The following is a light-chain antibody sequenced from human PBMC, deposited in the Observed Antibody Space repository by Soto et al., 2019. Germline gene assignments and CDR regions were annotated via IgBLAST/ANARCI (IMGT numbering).Light chain of an antibody. J-gene: IGLJ2*01. Sequence: QSVLTQPASVSGSPGQSITISCAGTSGDVGAYNYVTWFQQYPGKVPKLIIYDVSDRPSGVSDRFSGSKSGNTASLTISGLLAEDAADYYCGSYTTIHTMIFGGGTKLTVL. V-gene: IGLV2-14*01. CDR3: GSYTTIHTMI. CDR2: DVS. CDR1: SGDVGAYNY.